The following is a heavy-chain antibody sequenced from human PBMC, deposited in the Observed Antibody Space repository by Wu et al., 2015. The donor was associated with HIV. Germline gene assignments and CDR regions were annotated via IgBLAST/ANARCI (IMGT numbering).Heavy chain of an antibody. J-gene: IGHJ3*02. D-gene: IGHD2-21*01. V-gene: IGHV1-46*03. CDR1: GYTFTAYY. Sequence: QMQLVQSGAEVKKPGATLKVSCKASGYTFTAYYIHWVRQAPGQGLEWMGLINPGIGSTYYAEKFQGRVTMTRDTSTSTVNMQLGTLTSEDTAVYYCNRGMQGWVNDAFDIWGQGTVVTVSS. CDR2: INPGIGST. CDR3: NRGMQGWVNDAFDI.